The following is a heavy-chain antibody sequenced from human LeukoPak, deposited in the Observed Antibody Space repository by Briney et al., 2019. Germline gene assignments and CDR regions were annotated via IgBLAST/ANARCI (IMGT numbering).Heavy chain of an antibody. CDR2: ISYSGST. D-gene: IGHD2-2*01. CDR1: GGSTSSTNYY. CDR3: IRSGGYCSSITCHVEYFDV. V-gene: IGHV4-39*01. J-gene: IGHJ2*01. Sequence: SETLSLTCTVSGGSTSSTNYYWGWIRQPPGKDLERIGSISYSGSTYYNPSLKSRVTISVDTSKNQFSLKLSSVTAADTAVYYCIRSGGYCSSITCHVEYFDVWGRGTLVTVSS.